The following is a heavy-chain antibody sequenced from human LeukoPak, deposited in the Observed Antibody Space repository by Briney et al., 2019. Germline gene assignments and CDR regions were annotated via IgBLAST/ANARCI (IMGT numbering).Heavy chain of an antibody. D-gene: IGHD3-9*01. V-gene: IGHV4-34*01. Sequence: PSETLSLTCAVYGGSFSGYYWSWIRQPPGKGLEWIGEINHSGSTNYNPSLKSRVTISVDTSKNQFSLKLSSVTAADTAVYYCAKDRNQYFDPNFDYWGQGTLITVSS. CDR2: INHSGST. CDR1: GGSFSGYY. CDR3: AKDRNQYFDPNFDY. J-gene: IGHJ4*02.